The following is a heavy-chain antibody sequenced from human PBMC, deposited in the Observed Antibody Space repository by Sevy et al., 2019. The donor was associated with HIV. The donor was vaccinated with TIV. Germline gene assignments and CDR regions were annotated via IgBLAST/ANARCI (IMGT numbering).Heavy chain of an antibody. D-gene: IGHD2-15*01. Sequence: ASVKVSCKASGYSFTSYIMHWVRQAPGQRLEWIGWVNAGNGDTKYSQKFQGRVTITSDTSAGTAYMDLNSLRSEDTAVYYCAKDFCSGGSCYSAFVYWGQGTLVTVSS. V-gene: IGHV1-3*01. CDR2: VNAGNGDT. J-gene: IGHJ4*02. CDR3: AKDFCSGGSCYSAFVY. CDR1: GYSFTSYI.